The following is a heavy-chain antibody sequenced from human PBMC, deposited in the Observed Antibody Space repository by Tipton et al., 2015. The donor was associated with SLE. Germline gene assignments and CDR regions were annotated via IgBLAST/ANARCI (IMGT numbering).Heavy chain of an antibody. J-gene: IGHJ4*02. D-gene: IGHD3-10*01. CDR1: GGSISSYY. CDR3: ARGLAMVRGDSMDY. CDR2: IYSSGST. Sequence: TLSLTCTVSGGSISSYYWSWIRQPPGKGLEWIGYIYSSGSTNYNPSLKSRVTISVATSKNQFSLKLSSVTAADTAVYHCARGLAMVRGDSMDYWGQGTLVTVSS. V-gene: IGHV4-4*08.